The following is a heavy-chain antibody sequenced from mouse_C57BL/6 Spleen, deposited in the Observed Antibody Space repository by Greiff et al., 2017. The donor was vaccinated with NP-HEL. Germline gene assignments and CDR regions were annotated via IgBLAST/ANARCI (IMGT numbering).Heavy chain of an antibody. J-gene: IGHJ1*03. V-gene: IGHV1-52*01. CDR1: GYTFTSYW. Sequence: QVQLQQPGAELVRPGSSVKLSCKASGYTFTSYWMHWVKQRPIQGLEWIGNIDPSDSETHYNQKFKDKATLTVDKSSSTAYMQLSSLTSEDSAVYYCARSLITTVVVRGYFDVWGTGTTVTVSS. D-gene: IGHD1-1*01. CDR3: ARSLITTVVVRGYFDV. CDR2: IDPSDSET.